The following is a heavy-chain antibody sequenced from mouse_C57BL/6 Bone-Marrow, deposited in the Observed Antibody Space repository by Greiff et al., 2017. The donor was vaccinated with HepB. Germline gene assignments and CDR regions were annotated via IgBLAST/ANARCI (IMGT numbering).Heavy chain of an antibody. J-gene: IGHJ4*01. CDR2: IDPENGDT. CDR3: TTRFMDY. CDR1: GFNIKDDY. Sequence: EVHLVESGAELVRPGASVKLSCTASGFNIKDDYMHWVKQRPEQGLEWIGWIDPENGDTKYASKFQGKATITADTSSNTAYLQLSSLTSEDTAVYYCTTRFMDYWGQGTSVTVSS. V-gene: IGHV14-4*01.